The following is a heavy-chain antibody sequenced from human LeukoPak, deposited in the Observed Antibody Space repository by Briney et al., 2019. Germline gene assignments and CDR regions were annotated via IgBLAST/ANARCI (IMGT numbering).Heavy chain of an antibody. Sequence: AGSVSLSCAASGFTISSYWLEWVRQAPGQGLVWVSRLNSDGSSTTYADPVKGRFTISRDNAKNTLYLQMQSLRAEDTAVYYCARGSRQRTGIPGDYGDYERNDYWGQGTLVTVSS. D-gene: IGHD4-17*01. J-gene: IGHJ4*02. V-gene: IGHV3-74*01. CDR1: GFTISSYW. CDR3: ARGSRQRTGIPGDYGDYERNDY. CDR2: LNSDGSST.